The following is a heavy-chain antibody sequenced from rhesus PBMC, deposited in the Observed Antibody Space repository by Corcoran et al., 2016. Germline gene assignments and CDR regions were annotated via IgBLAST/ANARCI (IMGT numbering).Heavy chain of an antibody. J-gene: IGHJ4*01. D-gene: IGHD4-29*01. CDR2: IDWDDDK. CDR3: ARTRYYGSSYYFDY. V-gene: IGHV2S2*01. CDR1: GFSLRPSGLR. Sequence: QVTLKESGPALLKPTQTLTLTCTFSGFSLRPSGLRVSWIRQPPGTALEWLTRIDWDDDKYYSTSLKSRLTISKDTSKNQVVLTMTNMDPVDTATYYCARTRYYGSSYYFDYWGQGVLVTVSS.